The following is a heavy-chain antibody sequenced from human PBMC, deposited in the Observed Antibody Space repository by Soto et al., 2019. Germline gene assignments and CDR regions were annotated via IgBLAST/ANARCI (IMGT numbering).Heavy chain of an antibody. CDR1: GFTFRLYA. CDR3: VRARATDSRPDY. D-gene: IGHD5-18*01. CDR2: ISGDSSFI. Sequence: PVGSLRLACAASGFTFRLYAMIGVRQAPGKGLQWVSSISGDSSFIFYADSLKGRFTISRDNAKDSLFLQLDSLRAEDTGIYYCVRARATDSRPDYWGQGTLVTVSS. V-gene: IGHV3-21*01. J-gene: IGHJ4*02.